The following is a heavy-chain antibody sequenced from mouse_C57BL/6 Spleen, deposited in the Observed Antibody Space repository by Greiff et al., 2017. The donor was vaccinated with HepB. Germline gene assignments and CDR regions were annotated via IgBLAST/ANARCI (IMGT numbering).Heavy chain of an antibody. J-gene: IGHJ4*01. CDR2: ISSGSSTI. V-gene: IGHV5-17*01. D-gene: IGHD1-1*01. Sequence: EVHLVESGGGLVKPGGSLKLSCAASGFTFSDYGMHWVRQAPEKGLEWVAYISSGSSTIYYADTVKGRFTISRDNAKNTLFLQMTSLRSEDTAMYYCARGDYYGSSYRYYYAMDYWGQGTSVTVSS. CDR1: GFTFSDYG. CDR3: ARGDYYGSSYRYYYAMDY.